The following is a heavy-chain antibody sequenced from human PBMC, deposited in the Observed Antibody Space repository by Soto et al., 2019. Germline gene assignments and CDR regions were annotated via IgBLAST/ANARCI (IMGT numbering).Heavy chain of an antibody. CDR1: GFSLSTSGVG. J-gene: IGHJ4*02. CDR3: AHRGMVRGVIAPDYYFDY. Sequence: SGPTLVNPTQTLTLTCTFSGFSLSTSGVGVGWVRQPPGKALEWLALIYWDDDKRYSPSLKSRLTITKDTSKNQVVLTMTNMDPVHTATSYCAHRGMVRGVIAPDYYFDYWGQGTLVTVSS. D-gene: IGHD3-10*01. CDR2: IYWDDDK. V-gene: IGHV2-5*02.